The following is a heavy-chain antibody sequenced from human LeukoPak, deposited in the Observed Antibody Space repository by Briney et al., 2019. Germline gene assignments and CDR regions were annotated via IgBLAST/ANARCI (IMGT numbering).Heavy chain of an antibody. CDR2: ISSSGNT. J-gene: IGHJ4*02. Sequence: GGSLRLSYAASGFTFSRSAMTWVRQTPGKGLDWVSSISSSGNTYYADSVKGRFTISRDNSKNMLYLQMNSLRAEDTAVYYCVKGRISEDGLDFWGQGTLVTVSP. V-gene: IGHV3-23*01. D-gene: IGHD6-13*01. CDR3: VKGRISEDGLDF. CDR1: GFTFSRSA.